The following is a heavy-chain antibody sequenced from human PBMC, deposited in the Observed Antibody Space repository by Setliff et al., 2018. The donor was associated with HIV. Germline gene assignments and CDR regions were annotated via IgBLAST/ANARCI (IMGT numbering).Heavy chain of an antibody. Sequence: SETLSLTCTVSGGSISRRDYYWGWIRQPPGKGLEWIGSVYYTWNTYYNPSLKSRVTVSVDTSKNQFSLKLSSVTAADTAVYYCARHSIAVVIGVPERDDAFDIWGHGTMVTVSS. CDR1: GGSISRRDYY. CDR3: ARHSIAVVIGVPERDDAFDI. CDR2: VYYTWNT. J-gene: IGHJ3*02. V-gene: IGHV4-39*01. D-gene: IGHD2-21*01.